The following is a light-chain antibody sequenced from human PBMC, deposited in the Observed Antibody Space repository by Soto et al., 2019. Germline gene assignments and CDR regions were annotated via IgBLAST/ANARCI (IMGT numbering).Light chain of an antibody. CDR3: QQYGASPFT. CDR2: GAS. Sequence: EIVFTQSPGTLSLSPGESATLSCKASESIYINSFAWYYQKPGQPPRLLIYGASTRATGIPDRFSGSGSGTDFVLSIDRLEVEDSGIYYCQQYGASPFTFGPGNRVDIK. J-gene: IGKJ3*01. CDR1: ESIYINS. V-gene: IGKV3-20*01.